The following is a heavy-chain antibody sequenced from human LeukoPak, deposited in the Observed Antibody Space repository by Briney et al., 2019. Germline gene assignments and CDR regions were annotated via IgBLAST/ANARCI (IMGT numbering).Heavy chain of an antibody. Sequence: GGSLRLSCAASGFTFSSYWMSWVRQAPGKGLEWVANIKQDGSEKYYVDSVKGRFTISRDNAKKSLYLQMNNLRAEDTAVYYCARDREYSSGWYGDAFDIWGQGTMVTVSS. CDR3: ARDREYSSGWYGDAFDI. V-gene: IGHV3-7*01. D-gene: IGHD6-19*01. J-gene: IGHJ3*02. CDR2: IKQDGSEK. CDR1: GFTFSSYW.